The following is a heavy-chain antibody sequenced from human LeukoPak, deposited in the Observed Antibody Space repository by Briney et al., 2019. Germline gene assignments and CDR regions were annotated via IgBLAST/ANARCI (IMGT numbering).Heavy chain of an antibody. CDR1: GGSFSGYY. V-gene: IGHV4-34*01. CDR2: INHSGST. Sequence: SETLSLTCAVYGGSFSGYYWSWIRQPPGKGLEWIGEINHSGSTNYNPSLKSRVTISVDTSKNQFSLKLSSVTAADTAVYHCARGITIFGVVYWYFDLWGRGTLVTVSS. CDR3: ARGITIFGVVYWYFDL. J-gene: IGHJ2*01. D-gene: IGHD3-3*01.